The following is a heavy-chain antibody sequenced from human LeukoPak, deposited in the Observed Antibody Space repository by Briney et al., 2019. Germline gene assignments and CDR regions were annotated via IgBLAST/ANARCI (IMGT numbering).Heavy chain of an antibody. CDR1: GGSISSSSYY. D-gene: IGHD3-10*01. V-gene: IGHV4-39*01. CDR2: IYYSGST. J-gene: IGHJ4*02. Sequence: SETLSLTCTVSGGSISSSSYYWGWIRQPPGKGLEWIGSIYYSGSTYYNPSLKSRVTISVDTSKNQFSLKLSSVTAADTAAYYCARGLGYYGSGSYSSVFDYWGQGTLVTVSS. CDR3: ARGLGYYGSGSYSSVFDY.